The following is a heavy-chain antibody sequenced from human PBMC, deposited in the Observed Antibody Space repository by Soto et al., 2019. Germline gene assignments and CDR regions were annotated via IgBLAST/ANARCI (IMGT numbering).Heavy chain of an antibody. V-gene: IGHV3-30*19. CDR2: TSYDGNNK. Sequence: QLQLVESGGGVVQPGASLRLSCAAAGFRFQSFVMHWVRQAPGKGLEWVAFTSYDGNNKDYGDSVKGRFTVSRDNSQNTLHLQMDFLRPEDTALYYCARWATTGGSDLWGQGTLVSVSS. D-gene: IGHD3-16*01. J-gene: IGHJ5*02. CDR3: ARWATTGGSDL. CDR1: GFRFQSFV.